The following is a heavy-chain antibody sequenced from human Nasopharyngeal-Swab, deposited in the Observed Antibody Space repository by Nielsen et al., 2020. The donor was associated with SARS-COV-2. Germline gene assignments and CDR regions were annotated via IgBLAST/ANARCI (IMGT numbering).Heavy chain of an antibody. V-gene: IGHV3-73*01. CDR3: TTDFYFDY. CDR2: IGDKDHNYAT. J-gene: IGHJ4*02. Sequence: GESLKISCAASGFIFSASAIHWVRQASGTGLESVGRIGDKDHNYATTYGASVQGRFTISRDDSKNTAFLQMDSLKTEDTALYYCTTDFYFDYWGQGTLVTVSS. CDR1: GFIFSASA.